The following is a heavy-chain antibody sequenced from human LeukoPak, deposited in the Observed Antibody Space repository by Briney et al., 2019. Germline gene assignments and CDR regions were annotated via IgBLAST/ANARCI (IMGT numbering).Heavy chain of an antibody. CDR2: IYYSGST. V-gene: IGHV4-59*01. CDR3: ARGYYDFWSGYYNWFDP. Sequence: PSETLSLTCTVSGGSISSYYWSWIRQPPGKGLEWFGYIYYSGSTNYNPSLKSRVTISVDTSKNQFSLKLSSVTAADTAVYYCARGYYDFWSGYYNWFDPWGQGTLVTVSS. D-gene: IGHD3-3*01. J-gene: IGHJ5*02. CDR1: GGSISSYY.